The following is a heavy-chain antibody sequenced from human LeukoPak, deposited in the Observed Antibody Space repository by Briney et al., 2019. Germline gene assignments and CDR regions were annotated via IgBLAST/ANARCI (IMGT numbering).Heavy chain of an antibody. D-gene: IGHD6-19*01. V-gene: IGHV3-23*01. J-gene: IGHJ6*03. Sequence: PGGSLRLSCAASGFTFSSSAMSWVRQAPGKGLEWVSNISGSGSGGSTYYVDSVKGRFTISRDNSKNTLYLQMNSLRAEDTALYYCARIYSSGWHYYYYYMDVWGKGTTVTVSS. CDR2: ISGSGSGGST. CDR3: ARIYSSGWHYYYYYMDV. CDR1: GFTFSSSA.